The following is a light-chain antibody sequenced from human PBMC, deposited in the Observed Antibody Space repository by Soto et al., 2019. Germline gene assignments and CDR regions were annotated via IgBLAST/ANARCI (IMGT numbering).Light chain of an antibody. Sequence: EIVMTQSPATLSVSPGERATLSCRASQSVSSNLAWYQQKPGQAPRLLIYGASTRATGIPARFSGSGSGTDFTHTISSLQSEDFAVYYCQQYNNWPGTFGQGTKVEIK. CDR1: QSVSSN. J-gene: IGKJ1*01. CDR3: QQYNNWPGT. CDR2: GAS. V-gene: IGKV3-15*01.